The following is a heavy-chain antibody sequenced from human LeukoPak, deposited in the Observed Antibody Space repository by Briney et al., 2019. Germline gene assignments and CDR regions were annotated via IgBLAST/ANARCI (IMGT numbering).Heavy chain of an antibody. CDR1: GGSLSSYY. V-gene: IGHV4-59*01. Sequence: PSETLSLTCTVSGGSLSSYYWSWIRQPPGKGLEWIGYIYYSGSTNYNPSLKSRVTISVETSKNQSSLKLSSGPAADTAVYYGRTGEYQLQYGLFDPWGQGTLVTVSS. CDR3: RTGEYQLQYGLFDP. D-gene: IGHD2-2*02. CDR2: IYYSGST. J-gene: IGHJ5*02.